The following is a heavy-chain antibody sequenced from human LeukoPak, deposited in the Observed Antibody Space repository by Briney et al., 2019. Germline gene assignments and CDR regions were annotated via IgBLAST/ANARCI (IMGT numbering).Heavy chain of an antibody. V-gene: IGHV4-59*08. D-gene: IGHD5-24*01. CDR2: IYYSGST. J-gene: IGHJ4*02. CDR1: GGSISSYH. CDR3: ARLGDGYNLDY. Sequence: SETLSLTCTVPGGSISSYHWSWIRQPPGKGLEWIGYIYYSGSTNYNPSLKSRVTISVDTSKNQLSLKLSSVTAADTAVYYCARLGDGYNLDYWGQGTLVTVSS.